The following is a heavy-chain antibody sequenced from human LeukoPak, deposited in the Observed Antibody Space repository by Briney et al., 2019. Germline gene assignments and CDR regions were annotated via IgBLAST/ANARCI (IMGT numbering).Heavy chain of an antibody. CDR1: GYSFTSHW. D-gene: IGHD3-22*01. CDR3: ARAPEYYYDSSGYYPYFGY. Sequence: GESLKISCKGSGYSFTSHWISWVRQTPGKGLEWMGRIDPSDSYTIYSPPFQGHVTISADKSISTAYLQWSSLKASDIAMYYCARAPEYYYDSSGYYPYFGYWGQGTLVTVSS. J-gene: IGHJ4*02. V-gene: IGHV5-10-1*01. CDR2: IDPSDSYT.